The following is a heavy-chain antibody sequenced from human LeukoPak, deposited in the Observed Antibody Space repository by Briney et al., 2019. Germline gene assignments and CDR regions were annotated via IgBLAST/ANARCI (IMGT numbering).Heavy chain of an antibody. D-gene: IGHD2/OR15-2a*01. CDR2: IGGSGGYT. V-gene: IGHV3-23*01. CDR1: GFTFSIYA. Sequence: PGGSLRLSCAASGFTFSIYAMSWVRQAPGKGLEWVSAIGGSGGYTYYADSLRGRFTISRDNSKNTLFLQMNSLRAEDTAVYYCAKDEPLLRHWGQGTLVTVSS. CDR3: AKDEPLLRH. J-gene: IGHJ4*02.